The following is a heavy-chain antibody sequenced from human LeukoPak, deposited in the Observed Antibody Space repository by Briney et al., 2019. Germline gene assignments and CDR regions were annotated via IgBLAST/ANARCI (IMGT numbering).Heavy chain of an antibody. CDR1: GYSFTSYW. D-gene: IGHD3-22*01. Sequence: GESLKIPCKGSGYSFTSYWIGWVRQMPGKGLEWMGIIYPGDSDTRYSPSFQGQVTISADKSISTAYLQWSSLKASDTAMYYCARLSRGYYYDSSDYPATWGQGTLVTVSS. V-gene: IGHV5-51*01. CDR3: ARLSRGYYYDSSDYPAT. J-gene: IGHJ5*02. CDR2: IYPGDSDT.